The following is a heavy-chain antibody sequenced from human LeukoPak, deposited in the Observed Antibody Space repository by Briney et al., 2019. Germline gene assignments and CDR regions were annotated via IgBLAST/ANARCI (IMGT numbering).Heavy chain of an antibody. Sequence: SETLSLTCAVYGESFSGYYWSWIRQPPGKGLEWIGEINHSGSTNYNPSLKSRVTISVDTSKNQFSLKLSSVTAADTAVYYCARTGWRYYYYGMDVWGQGTTVTVSS. J-gene: IGHJ6*02. CDR2: INHSGST. CDR3: ARTGWRYYYYGMDV. CDR1: GESFSGYY. V-gene: IGHV4-34*01.